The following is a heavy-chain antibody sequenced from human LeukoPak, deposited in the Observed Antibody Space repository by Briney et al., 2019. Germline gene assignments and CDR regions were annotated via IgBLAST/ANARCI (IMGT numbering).Heavy chain of an antibody. CDR1: GGSISSGGYY. CDR2: IYYSGST. D-gene: IGHD2-15*01. J-gene: IGHJ3*02. CDR3: AREAGGSTGPFDI. Sequence: SQTLSLTCTVSGGSISSGGYYWSWIRQHPGKGLEWIGYIYYSGSTNYNPSLKSRVTISVDTSKNQFSLKLSSVTAADTAVYYCAREAGGSTGPFDIWGQGTMVTVSS. V-gene: IGHV4-31*03.